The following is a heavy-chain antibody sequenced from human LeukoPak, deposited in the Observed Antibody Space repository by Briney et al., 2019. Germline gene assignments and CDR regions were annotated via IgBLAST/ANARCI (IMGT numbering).Heavy chain of an antibody. CDR2: INPNSGGT. CDR3: ARGDCSSTSCYEVASLGSVWFDP. Sequence: ASVQVSCKASGYTFTGYNKRWVRQAPAQGLEWMGWINPNSGGTNYAQKFQGRVTMTRDTSISTAYMELSRLRSDDTAVYYCARGDCSSTSCYEVASLGSVWFDPWGQGTLVTVSS. CDR1: GYTFTGYN. V-gene: IGHV1-2*02. D-gene: IGHD2-2*01. J-gene: IGHJ5*02.